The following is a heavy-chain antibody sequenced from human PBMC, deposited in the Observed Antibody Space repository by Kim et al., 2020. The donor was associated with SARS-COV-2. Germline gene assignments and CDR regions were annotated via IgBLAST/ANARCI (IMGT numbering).Heavy chain of an antibody. Sequence: GGSLRLSCAASGFTFSTYWMTWVRQAPGKGLEWVANIKHDGSQKHYVDSVKGRFTISRDNAKHSLYLHMRSLRAEDTAVYYCARDLRILYHYYYYGLGVWGPGTPVHGSS. J-gene: IGHJ6*01. CDR1: GFTFSTYW. CDR2: IKHDGSQK. CDR3: ARDLRILYHYYYYGLGV. D-gene: IGHD2-8*01. V-gene: IGHV3-7*01.